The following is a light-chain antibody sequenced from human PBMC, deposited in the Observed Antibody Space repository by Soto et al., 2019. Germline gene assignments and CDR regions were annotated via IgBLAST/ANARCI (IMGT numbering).Light chain of an antibody. J-gene: IGKJ4*01. CDR3: QQYYSTPPVT. V-gene: IGKV4-1*01. Sequence: DIVMTQSPESLSVSLCERATINCKSSQSVLYSSNNKNYLAWYQQKPGQPPKLLIYWASTRESGVPDRFSGSGSGTDFTLTISSLQAEDVAVYYCQQYYSTPPVTFGGGTKLDIK. CDR1: QSVLYSSNNKNY. CDR2: WAS.